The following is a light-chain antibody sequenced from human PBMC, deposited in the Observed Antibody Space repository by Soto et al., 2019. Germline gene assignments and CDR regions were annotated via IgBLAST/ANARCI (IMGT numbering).Light chain of an antibody. CDR1: QSISYF. CDR2: DAS. CDR3: QHYDSSSPWT. Sequence: DIQMTQSPSTLSASIGDRVTITCRASQSISYFLAWYQQKPGKAPNLLIYDASSLESGAPSRFSGSGSGTQFTLTIYSLQPDEFATYYCQHYDSSSPWTFGQGTKV. V-gene: IGKV1-5*01. J-gene: IGKJ1*01.